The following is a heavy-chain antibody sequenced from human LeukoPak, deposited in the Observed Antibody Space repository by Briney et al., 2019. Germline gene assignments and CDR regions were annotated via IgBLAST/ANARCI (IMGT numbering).Heavy chain of an antibody. CDR1: GGSISSSSYY. CDR2: IYYSGST. D-gene: IGHD3-22*01. J-gene: IGHJ4*02. Sequence: SETLSLTCTVSGGSISSSSYYWGWIRQPPGKGLEWIGSIYYSGSTYYNPSLKSRVTISVDTSKNQFSLKLSSVTAADTAVYYCARDGRSDYYYGSSGNFDYWGQGTLVTVSS. V-gene: IGHV4-39*02. CDR3: ARDGRSDYYYGSSGNFDY.